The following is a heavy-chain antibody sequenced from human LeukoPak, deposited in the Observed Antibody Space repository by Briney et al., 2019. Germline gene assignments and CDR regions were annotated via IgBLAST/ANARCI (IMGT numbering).Heavy chain of an antibody. Sequence: SETLSLTCTVSSGSISSYYWSWIRQPPGRGLEWIGYILYSGTTNYNPSLQSRITISLDTSKNQFSLKLNSVTAADTAVYYCARGYTLGWFDPWGQGTLVTVSS. D-gene: IGHD1-14*01. CDR3: ARGYTLGWFDP. CDR1: SGSISSYY. J-gene: IGHJ5*02. V-gene: IGHV4-59*01. CDR2: ILYSGTT.